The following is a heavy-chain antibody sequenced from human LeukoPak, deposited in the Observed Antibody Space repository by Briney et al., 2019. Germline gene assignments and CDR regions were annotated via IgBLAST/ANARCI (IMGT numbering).Heavy chain of an antibody. Sequence: PGGSLRLSCAVSGFTIDDDYGMTWVRQAPGKGLEWVSSISSSSSYIYYADSVKGRFTISRDNAKNSLYLQMNSLRAEDTAVYYCARDHPSRIQLWSYWDYWGQGTLVTVSS. V-gene: IGHV3-21*01. CDR3: ARDHPSRIQLWSYWDY. CDR1: GFTIDDDYG. CDR2: ISSSSSYI. D-gene: IGHD5-18*01. J-gene: IGHJ4*02.